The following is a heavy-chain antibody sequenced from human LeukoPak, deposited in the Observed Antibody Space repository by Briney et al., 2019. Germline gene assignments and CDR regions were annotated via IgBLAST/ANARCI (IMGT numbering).Heavy chain of an antibody. Sequence: ASVKVSCKASGYTFTDYYLHWVRQAPGHGLEWMGWINPKSGGTNYAQNFQGRVAMTRDTSISTAYMELSRLRSDDTAVYYCARDKLWFGELPTWDYWGQGTLVTVSS. CDR2: INPKSGGT. CDR1: GYTFTDYY. V-gene: IGHV1-2*02. D-gene: IGHD3-10*01. CDR3: ARDKLWFGELPTWDY. J-gene: IGHJ4*02.